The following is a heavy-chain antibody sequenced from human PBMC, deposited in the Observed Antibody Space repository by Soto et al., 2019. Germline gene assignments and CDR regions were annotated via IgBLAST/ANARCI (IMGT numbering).Heavy chain of an antibody. J-gene: IGHJ4*02. CDR2: LSDSGST. V-gene: IGHV3-23*01. CDR3: ARDPGGHYCTSTSCLYFFDH. CDR1: GFTFSNHA. Sequence: EVQLLESGGALVQPGVSLRLSCAASGFTFSNHAMNWVRQAPGKGLEWVSTLSDSGSTYYADSVKGRFTISRDNSKNTLYLQMNSLRAEDTAVYYCARDPGGHYCTSTSCLYFFDHWCQGTLVIVSS. D-gene: IGHD2-2*01.